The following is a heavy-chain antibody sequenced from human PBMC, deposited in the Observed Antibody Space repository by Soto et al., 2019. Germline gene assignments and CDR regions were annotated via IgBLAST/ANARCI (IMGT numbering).Heavy chain of an antibody. CDR2: IIPIFGTA. V-gene: IGHV1-69*13. J-gene: IGHJ6*02. Sequence: ASVKVSCKASGGTFSSYAISWVRQAPGQGLEWMGGIIPIFGTANYAQKFQGRVTITADESTSTAYMELSSLRSEDTAVYYCAREGAAALEYYYYYGMDVWGQGTTVTVSS. D-gene: IGHD6-13*01. CDR1: GGTFSSYA. CDR3: AREGAAALEYYYYYGMDV.